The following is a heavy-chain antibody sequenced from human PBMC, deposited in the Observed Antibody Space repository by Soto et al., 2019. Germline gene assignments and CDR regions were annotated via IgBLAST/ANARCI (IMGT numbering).Heavy chain of an antibody. J-gene: IGHJ4*02. V-gene: IGHV3-11*01. CDR2: ISSSGSTI. CDR1: GFTYSDYY. D-gene: IGHD3-22*01. CDR3: ARSHLYYDSSGYPDY. Sequence: GSPRLSCAASGFTYSDYYMSWIRQAPGKRLEWVSYISSSGSTIYYADSVKGRFTISRDNAKNSLYLQMNSLRAEDTAVYYCARSHLYYDSSGYPDYWGQGTLVTVSS.